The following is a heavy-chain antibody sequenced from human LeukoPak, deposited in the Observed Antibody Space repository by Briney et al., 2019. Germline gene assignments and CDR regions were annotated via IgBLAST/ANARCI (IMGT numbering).Heavy chain of an antibody. CDR1: GFTFSSYS. CDR2: FSSSSTTI. V-gene: IGHV3-48*02. J-gene: IGHJ4*02. Sequence: GGSLRLSCAASGFTFSSYSMNWVRQAPGKGLEWISYFSSSSTTIYYADSVKGRFTISRDNAKNSLYVQMNSLTDEDSAVYYCAKVESSGWYSIDYWGQGTLVTVSS. D-gene: IGHD6-19*01. CDR3: AKVESSGWYSIDY.